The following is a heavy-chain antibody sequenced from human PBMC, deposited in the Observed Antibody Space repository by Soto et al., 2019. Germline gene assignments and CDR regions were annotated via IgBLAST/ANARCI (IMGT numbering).Heavy chain of an antibody. D-gene: IGHD3-22*01. Sequence: PGGSPRLSCAASGFTFSSYAMHWVRQAPGKGLEWVAVISYDGSNKYYADSVKGRFTISRDNSKNTLYLQMNSLRAEDTAVYYCARGSLYYYDSSGGFDPWGQGTLVTVSS. CDR1: GFTFSSYA. V-gene: IGHV3-30-3*01. CDR2: ISYDGSNK. J-gene: IGHJ5*02. CDR3: ARGSLYYYDSSGGFDP.